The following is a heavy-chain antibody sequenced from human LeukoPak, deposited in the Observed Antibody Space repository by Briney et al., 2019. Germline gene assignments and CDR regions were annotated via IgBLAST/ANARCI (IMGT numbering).Heavy chain of an antibody. J-gene: IGHJ6*02. CDR3: ARGPSNQAYGMDV. CDR2: INHSGST. Sequence: SETLSLTCAVYGGSFSGYYWSWIRQPPGRGLEWIGEINHSGSTNYNPSLESRVTISVDTSKNQFSLKLSSVTAADTAVYYCARGPSNQAYGMDVWGQGTTVTVSS. D-gene: IGHD2-2*01. V-gene: IGHV4-34*01. CDR1: GGSFSGYY.